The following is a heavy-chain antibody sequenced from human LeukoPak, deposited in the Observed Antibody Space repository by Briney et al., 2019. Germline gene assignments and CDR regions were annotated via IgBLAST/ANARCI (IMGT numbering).Heavy chain of an antibody. CDR3: ARGIDDGDNWFDP. CDR1: GFTFDDYG. D-gene: IGHD1-1*01. J-gene: IGHJ5*02. CDR2: ITWNGGST. V-gene: IGHV3-20*04. Sequence: GGSLRLSCAASGFTFDDYGMSWVRQAPGKGLEWVSGITWNGGSTGYADSVKGRFTISRDNAKNSLYLQMNSLRAEDSALYYCARGIDDGDNWFDPWGQGTLVTVSS.